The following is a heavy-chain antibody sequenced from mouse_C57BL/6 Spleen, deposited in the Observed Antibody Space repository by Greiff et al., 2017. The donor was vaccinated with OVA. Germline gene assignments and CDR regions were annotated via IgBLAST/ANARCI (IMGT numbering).Heavy chain of an antibody. V-gene: IGHV1-52*01. CDR3: ATNWDEGY. Sequence: QVQLKQPGAELVRPGSSVKLSCKASGYTFTSYWMHWVKQRPIQGLEWIGNIDTSDSDTHYNQKFKDKATLTVDKSSSTAYMQRSSLTSEDSAVYYCATNWDEGYWGKGTTLTVSS. CDR1: GYTFTSYW. D-gene: IGHD4-1*01. CDR2: IDTSDSDT. J-gene: IGHJ2*01.